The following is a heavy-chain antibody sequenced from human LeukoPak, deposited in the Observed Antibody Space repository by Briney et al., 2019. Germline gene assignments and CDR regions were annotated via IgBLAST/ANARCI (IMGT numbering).Heavy chain of an antibody. CDR2: IKQDGSEK. CDR3: ARDSMASFDY. CDR1: GFTCGDYW. Sequence: GGSLRLCCAASGFTCGDYWRAWVRQAPGKGPEWVAKIKQDGSEKYFVGSVKGRFTISRDNAEKSLYLQMNSLRAEDTAVYHCARDSMASFDYWGQGTLVTVSS. J-gene: IGHJ4*02. V-gene: IGHV3-7*01. D-gene: IGHD5-24*01.